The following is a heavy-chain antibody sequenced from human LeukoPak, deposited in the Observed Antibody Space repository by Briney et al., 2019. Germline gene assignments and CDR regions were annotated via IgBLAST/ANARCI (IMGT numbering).Heavy chain of an antibody. J-gene: IGHJ5*02. Sequence: SEALSLTCTVSGGSISTYYWSWIRQPPGKGLEWIGYIYYTGSTNYNPSLKSRVTISVDTSKNQFSLKLSSVTAADTAVYFCARAYSSSWYFNWFDPWGQGTQVTVSS. CDR2: IYYTGST. D-gene: IGHD6-13*01. CDR1: GGSISTYY. V-gene: IGHV4-59*08. CDR3: ARAYSSSWYFNWFDP.